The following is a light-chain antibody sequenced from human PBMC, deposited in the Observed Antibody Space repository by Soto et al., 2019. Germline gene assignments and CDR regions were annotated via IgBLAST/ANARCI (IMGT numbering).Light chain of an antibody. CDR3: CSYAGSYTLGA. CDR1: SSDVGGYNY. V-gene: IGLV2-11*01. CDR2: DVT. J-gene: IGLJ2*01. Sequence: QSALTQPRSVSGSPGQSVTISCTGTSSDVGGYNYVSWYQQHPGKAPKLMIYDVTERPSGVPDRFSGSKSGNTASLTISGLRAEDEADYYCCSYAGSYTLGAFGGWTKLTVL.